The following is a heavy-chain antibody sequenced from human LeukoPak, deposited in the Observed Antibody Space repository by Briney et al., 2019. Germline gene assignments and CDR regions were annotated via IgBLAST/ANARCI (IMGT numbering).Heavy chain of an antibody. J-gene: IGHJ6*02. Sequence: ASVKVSCKASGYTFTSYDINWVRQATGQGLEWMGWMNPNSGNTGYAQKFQGRVTMTRNTSISTAYMELSSLRSEDTAVYYCARAYSSSWYSNDGYYYYGMDVWGQGTTVTVSS. CDR2: MNPNSGNT. D-gene: IGHD6-13*01. V-gene: IGHV1-8*01. CDR1: GYTFTSYD. CDR3: ARAYSSSWYSNDGYYYYGMDV.